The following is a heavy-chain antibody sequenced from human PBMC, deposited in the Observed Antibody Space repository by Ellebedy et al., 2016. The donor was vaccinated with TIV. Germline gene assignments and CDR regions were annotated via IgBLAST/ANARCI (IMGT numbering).Heavy chain of an antibody. V-gene: IGHV1-69*04. J-gene: IGHJ4*02. CDR3: ATGPPKWEVPLDLNS. CDR1: GGTLRSYG. Sequence: ASVKVSCKAYGGTLRSYGISWVRQAPGLGLEWMGRIIPIVEITIYAQRFQDRVTISEDNFTNTVYMEMSSLRSEDTAMYYCATGPPKWEVPLDLNSWGQGTLVIVSS. CDR2: IIPIVEIT. D-gene: IGHD1-26*01.